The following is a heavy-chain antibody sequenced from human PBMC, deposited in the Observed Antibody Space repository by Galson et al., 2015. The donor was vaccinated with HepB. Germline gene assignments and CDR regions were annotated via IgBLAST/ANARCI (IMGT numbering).Heavy chain of an antibody. V-gene: IGHV3-21*05. CDR1: GFTFSSYS. J-gene: IGHJ5*02. D-gene: IGHD6-13*01. CDR2: ISSSSSYT. Sequence: SLRLSCAASGFTFSSYSMNWVRQAPGKGLEWVSYISSSSSYTNYADSVKGRFTISRDNAKNSLYLQMNSLRAEDTAVYYCAREGLDYSSSWYETQNWFDPWGQGTLVTVSS. CDR3: AREGLDYSSSWYETQNWFDP.